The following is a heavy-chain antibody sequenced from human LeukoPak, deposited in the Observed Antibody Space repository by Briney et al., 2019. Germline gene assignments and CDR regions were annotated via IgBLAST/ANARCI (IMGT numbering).Heavy chain of an antibody. V-gene: IGHV3-23*01. CDR2: ISGGGGST. J-gene: IGHJ4*02. Sequence: GGSLRLSCAASGFTFTSYSMNWVRQAPRKGLEWVSTISGGGGSTYYADSVKGRFTISRDNSKNTLYLQVNSLRAEDTAVYYCAREFLQLWLWSYWGQGTLVTVSS. CDR3: AREFLQLWLWSY. D-gene: IGHD5-18*01. CDR1: GFTFTSYS.